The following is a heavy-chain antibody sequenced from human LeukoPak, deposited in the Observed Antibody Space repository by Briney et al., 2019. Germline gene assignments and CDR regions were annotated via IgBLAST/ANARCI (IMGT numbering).Heavy chain of an antibody. CDR2: IRSDGINK. CDR1: GFTFDDYT. Sequence: GGSLRLSCAASGFTFDDYTMHWVRQAPGKGLEWVAFIRSDGINKYYADSVKGRFTISRDNSKNTLYLQMNSLRAEDTAVYYCAKDFSMSWAAFDIWGQGTMVTVSS. D-gene: IGHD2/OR15-2a*01. V-gene: IGHV3-30*02. J-gene: IGHJ3*02. CDR3: AKDFSMSWAAFDI.